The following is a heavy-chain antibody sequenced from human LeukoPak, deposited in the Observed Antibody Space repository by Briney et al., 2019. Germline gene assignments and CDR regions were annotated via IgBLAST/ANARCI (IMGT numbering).Heavy chain of an antibody. J-gene: IGHJ4*02. CDR2: ISGSGGST. CDR3: AKEKRVGVTPPYFDY. Sequence: GGSLELSCAASGFPFSSYAMSWVRQAPGKGLGGVSAISGSGGSTYYADSVKGRFTISRDKSKNTLYRQMNSLRAEHTAVYYCAKEKRVGVTPPYFDYWGQGTLVTVSS. D-gene: IGHD1-26*01. CDR1: GFPFSSYA. V-gene: IGHV3-23*01.